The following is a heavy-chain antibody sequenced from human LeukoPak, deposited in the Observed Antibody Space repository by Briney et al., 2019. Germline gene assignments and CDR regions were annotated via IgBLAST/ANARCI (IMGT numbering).Heavy chain of an antibody. CDR3: ARAPAEWLPIGGYFDN. CDR1: GFTFSSYE. D-gene: IGHD5-12*01. J-gene: IGHJ4*02. V-gene: IGHV3-48*03. CDR2: ISSSGSTI. Sequence: PGGSLRLSCAASGFTFSSYEMNWVRQAPGKGLQWVSYISSSGSTIYYADSVKGRFTISRDNAKNSLYLQMNSPSAEDTAVYYCARAPAEWLPIGGYFDNWGQGTLVTVCS.